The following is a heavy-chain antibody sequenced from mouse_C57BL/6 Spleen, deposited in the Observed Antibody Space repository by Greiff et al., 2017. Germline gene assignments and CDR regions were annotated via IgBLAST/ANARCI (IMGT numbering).Heavy chain of an antibody. J-gene: IGHJ2*01. CDR2: ISYDGSN. D-gene: IGHD4-1*01. CDR1: GYSITSGYY. CDR3: AITGRGYFDY. V-gene: IGHV3-6*01. Sequence: VQLQQSGPGLVKPSQSLSLTCSVTGYSITSGYYWNWIRQFPGNKLEWMGYISYDGSNNYNPSLKNRISITRDTSKNQFFLKLNSVTTEDTATYYCAITGRGYFDYWGQGTTLTVAS.